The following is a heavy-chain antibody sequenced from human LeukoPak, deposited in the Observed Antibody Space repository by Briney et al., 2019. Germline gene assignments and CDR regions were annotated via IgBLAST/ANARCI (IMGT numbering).Heavy chain of an antibody. D-gene: IGHD6-19*01. V-gene: IGHV3-21*04. CDR3: AKVYSSVWTHIGHFDY. J-gene: IGHJ4*02. CDR1: GFTFSSYS. Sequence: GGSLRLSCAASGFTFSSYSMNWVRQAPGKGPEWVSSISGSSTYIYYADSVKGRFTISRDSATNSLYLQMNSLRAEDTAVYYCAKVYSSVWTHIGHFDYWGQGTLVTVSS. CDR2: ISGSSTYI.